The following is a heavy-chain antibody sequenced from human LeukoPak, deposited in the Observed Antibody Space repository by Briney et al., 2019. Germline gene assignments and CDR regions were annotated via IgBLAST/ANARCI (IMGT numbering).Heavy chain of an antibody. CDR1: GGSISSYY. V-gene: IGHV4-59*01. D-gene: IGHD1-1*01. CDR3: ARGEYSGSD. Sequence: SETLSLTCTVSGGSISSYYWSWIRQPPGKGLEWIGYIYYGGSTSYNPSLKSRVTISVDTSKNQFSLKLSSVTAADTAVYYCARGEYSGSDWGQGTLVTVSS. CDR2: IYYGGST. J-gene: IGHJ4*02.